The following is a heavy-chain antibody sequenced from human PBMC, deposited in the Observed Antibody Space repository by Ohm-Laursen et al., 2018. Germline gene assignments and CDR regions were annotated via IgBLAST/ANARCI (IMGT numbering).Heavy chain of an antibody. Sequence: SLRLSCTASGFTFSNACMSWVRQAPGKGLEWVGRIKSKTDGGTTDYAAPVKGRFTISRDDSKNTLYLQMNSLKTEDTAVYYGTTVGIYYDSSGRAYWGQGTMVTVSS. D-gene: IGHD3-22*01. V-gene: IGHV3-15*01. CDR1: GFTFSNAC. J-gene: IGHJ3*01. CDR3: TTVGIYYDSSGRAY. CDR2: IKSKTDGGTT.